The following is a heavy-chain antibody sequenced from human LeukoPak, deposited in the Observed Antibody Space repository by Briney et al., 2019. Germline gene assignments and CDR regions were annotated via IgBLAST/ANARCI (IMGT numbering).Heavy chain of an antibody. J-gene: IGHJ4*02. CDR1: GGSISSYY. D-gene: IGHD3-10*01. CDR3: ARDHGSGSLVDY. Sequence: SETLSLTCTVSGGSISSYYWSWIRQPPGKGLEWIGYIYYSGSTNYNPSLKSRVTISVDTSKNQFSLKLRSVTAADTAVYYCARDHGSGSLVDYWGQGTLVTVTS. V-gene: IGHV4-59*12. CDR2: IYYSGST.